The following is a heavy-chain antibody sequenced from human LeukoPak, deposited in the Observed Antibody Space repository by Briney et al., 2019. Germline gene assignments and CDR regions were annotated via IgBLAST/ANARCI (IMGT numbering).Heavy chain of an antibody. Sequence: SETLSLTCTVSGGSISSYYWSWIRQPPGKGLEWIGYIYYSGSTNYNPSLKSRVTISVDTSKNQFSLKLSSATAADTAVYYCARGGSWYGSLVYWGHGALVTVSS. D-gene: IGHD6-13*01. V-gene: IGHV4-59*01. CDR2: IYYSGST. J-gene: IGHJ4*01. CDR1: GGSISSYY. CDR3: ARGGSWYGSLVY.